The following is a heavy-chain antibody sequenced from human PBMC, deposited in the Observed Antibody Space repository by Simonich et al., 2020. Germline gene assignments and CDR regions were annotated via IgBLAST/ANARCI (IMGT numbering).Heavy chain of an antibody. D-gene: IGHD2-15*01. CDR2: ISYDGSNK. J-gene: IGHJ3*02. V-gene: IGHV3-30*07. Sequence: QVQLVESGGGVVQPGRSLRLSCAASGFTFSSYAMHWVRQAPGKGLAWVAVISYDGSNKYYADSVKGRFTISRDNSKNTLYLQMNSLRDEDTAVYYCAREGLLLDAFDIWGQGTMVTVSS. CDR3: AREGLLLDAFDI. CDR1: GFTFSSYA.